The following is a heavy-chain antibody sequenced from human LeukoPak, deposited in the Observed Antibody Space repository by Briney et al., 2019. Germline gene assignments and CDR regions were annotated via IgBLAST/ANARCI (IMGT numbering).Heavy chain of an antibody. J-gene: IGHJ5*02. D-gene: IGHD3-22*01. CDR3: ARHGGYDRSGYWFDP. CDR2: IHYSGST. V-gene: IGHV4-39*01. Sequence: SETLSLTCTLLAGSISSSNYYCGWIRQPPGKWLEWIGSIHYSGSTYHNPSLKSRVTISVDTSKNQFSLKLRSQIATAIAVYYCARHGGYDRSGYWFDPWGQGTLVTVSS. CDR1: AGSISSSNYY.